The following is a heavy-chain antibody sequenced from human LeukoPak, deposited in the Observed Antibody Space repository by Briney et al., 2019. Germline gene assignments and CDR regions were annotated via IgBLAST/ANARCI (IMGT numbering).Heavy chain of an antibody. CDR3: ARDLRRDGYNSLDY. D-gene: IGHD5-24*01. CDR2: ISVSGTTM. V-gene: IGHV3-48*03. CDR1: GFTCSNYE. J-gene: IGHJ4*02. Sequence: GGSLRLSCAVSGFTCSNYELNWVRQAPGKGLEWVSYISVSGTTMYFADSVKGRFTISRDNAKNSLHLQMSSLRAEDTAVYYCARDLRRDGYNSLDYWGQGTLVTVSS.